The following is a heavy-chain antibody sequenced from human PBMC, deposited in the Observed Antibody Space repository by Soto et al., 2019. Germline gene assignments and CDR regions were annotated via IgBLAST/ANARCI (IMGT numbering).Heavy chain of an antibody. J-gene: IGHJ6*02. Sequence: PVGSLRLSCAASGFTFSSYAMHWVRQAPGKGLEWVAVISYDGSNKYYADSVKGRFTISRDNSKNTLYLQMNSLRAEDTAVYYCARVEGITMIVVVTHYGMDVWGQGTTVTVSS. CDR2: ISYDGSNK. CDR1: GFTFSSYA. D-gene: IGHD3-22*01. V-gene: IGHV3-30-3*01. CDR3: ARVEGITMIVVVTHYGMDV.